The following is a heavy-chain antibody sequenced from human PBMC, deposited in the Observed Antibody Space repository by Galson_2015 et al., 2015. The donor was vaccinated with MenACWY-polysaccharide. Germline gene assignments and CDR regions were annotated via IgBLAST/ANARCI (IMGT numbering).Heavy chain of an antibody. J-gene: IGHJ4*02. CDR2: IFHSGTT. CDR1: ASSLRSGYF. CDR3: ARVEKYSGSFYILY. Sequence: EPLSLTCAVSASSLRSGYFWGWIRQPPGKGLEWIARIFHSGTTYYNPSLKSRVTLSVDPSQHQFSLKLRSVTAADTAVYYCARVEKYSGSFYILYWGQGTLVTVSS. V-gene: IGHV4-38-2*01. D-gene: IGHD1-26*01.